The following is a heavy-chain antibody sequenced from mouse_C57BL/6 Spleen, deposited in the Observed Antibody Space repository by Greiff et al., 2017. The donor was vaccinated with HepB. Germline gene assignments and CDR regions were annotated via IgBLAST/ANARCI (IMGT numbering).Heavy chain of an antibody. Sequence: EVKLMESGGGLVQPGGSLKLSCAASGFTFSDYYMYWVRQTPEKRLEWVAYISNGGGSTYYPDTVKGRFTISRDNAKNTLYLQMSRLKSEDTAMYYCARHYGSSYFDYWGQGTTLTVSS. J-gene: IGHJ2*01. CDR1: GFTFSDYY. D-gene: IGHD1-1*01. V-gene: IGHV5-12*01. CDR2: ISNGGGST. CDR3: ARHYGSSYFDY.